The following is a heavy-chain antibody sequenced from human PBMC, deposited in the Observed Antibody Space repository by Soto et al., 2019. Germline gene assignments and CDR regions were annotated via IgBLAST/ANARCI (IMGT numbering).Heavy chain of an antibody. Sequence: ASVKVSCKASGYTFTSYGISWVRQAPGQGLEWMGWISAYNGNTNYAQKLQGRVTMTTDTSTSTAYMELRSLRSVDTAVYYCPRDRARYCSGGSCGNWFDPWGQGTLVTVSS. J-gene: IGHJ5*02. CDR3: PRDRARYCSGGSCGNWFDP. D-gene: IGHD2-15*01. CDR2: ISAYNGNT. V-gene: IGHV1-18*01. CDR1: GYTFTSYG.